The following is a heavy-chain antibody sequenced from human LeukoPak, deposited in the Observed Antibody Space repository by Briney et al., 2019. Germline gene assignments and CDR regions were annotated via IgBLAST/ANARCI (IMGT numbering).Heavy chain of an antibody. D-gene: IGHD1-14*01. CDR3: TRAMTPDDDAFDI. Sequence: PGGSLRLSCTASGFTFGDYAMSWVRQAPGKGLEWVGFIRSKAYGGTTEYAASVKGRFTISRDDSKSIAYLQMNSLKTEDTAVYYCTRAMTPDDDAFDIWGQGTMVTVSS. CDR2: IRSKAYGGTT. CDR1: GFTFGDYA. J-gene: IGHJ3*02. V-gene: IGHV3-49*04.